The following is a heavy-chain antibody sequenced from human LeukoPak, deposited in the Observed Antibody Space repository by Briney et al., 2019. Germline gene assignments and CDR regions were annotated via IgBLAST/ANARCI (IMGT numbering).Heavy chain of an antibody. Sequence: ASVKVSCKASGYTFTGYYMHWVRQAPGQGLEWMGWINPNSGDTNYAQMFQGRVTMTRDTSISTAYMELSRLRSDDTAVYYCARSRSVPAFDPWGQGTLVTISS. J-gene: IGHJ5*02. CDR1: GYTFTGYY. D-gene: IGHD1-26*01. CDR3: ARSRSVPAFDP. CDR2: INPNSGDT. V-gene: IGHV1-2*02.